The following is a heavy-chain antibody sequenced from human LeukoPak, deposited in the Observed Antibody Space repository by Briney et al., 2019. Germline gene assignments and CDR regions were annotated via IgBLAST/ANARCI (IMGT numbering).Heavy chain of an antibody. V-gene: IGHV3-23*01. CDR2: IFGSGTDT. J-gene: IGHJ4*02. CDR3: AKYLLLKTCDD. D-gene: IGHD2-21*02. CDR1: GFTFSTYA. Sequence: PGGSLRLSCAASGFTFSTYAMAWVRQAPGKGLEWVSSIFGSGTDTYYADSVRGRFTVSRDNSKDTVYLQMNSVRVEDTAVYYCAKYLLLKTCDDWGQGTLVTVSS.